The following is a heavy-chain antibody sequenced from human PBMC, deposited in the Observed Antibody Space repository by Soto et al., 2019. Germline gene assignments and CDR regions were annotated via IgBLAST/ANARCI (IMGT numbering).Heavy chain of an antibody. V-gene: IGHV1-18*01. D-gene: IGHD3-3*01. J-gene: IGHJ4*02. CDR1: GYTFTSYG. CDR3: ARDSQYYDLGGLFDY. Sequence: QVQLVQSGAEVKKPGASVKVSCKASGYTFTSYGISWVRQAPGQGLEWMGGISAYNGNTNYAQKLQGRVTMTTDTSTSTAYMELRSLRSDDTAVYYCARDSQYYDLGGLFDYWGQGTLVTVSS. CDR2: ISAYNGNT.